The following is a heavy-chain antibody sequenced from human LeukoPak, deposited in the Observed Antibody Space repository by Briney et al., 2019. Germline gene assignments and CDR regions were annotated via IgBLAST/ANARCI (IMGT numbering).Heavy chain of an antibody. CDR3: ARQSGMDFDI. CDR1: GDSISNYY. CDR2: IYYSGST. J-gene: IGHJ3*02. V-gene: IGHV4-59*01. D-gene: IGHD3-3*01. Sequence: SETLSLTCTVSGDSISNYYWSWIRQPPGKGLEWIGHIYYSGSTNYNPSLKSRVTISVDTSKDQFSLKLSSVTAADTAVYYCARQSGMDFDIWGQGIMVTVSS.